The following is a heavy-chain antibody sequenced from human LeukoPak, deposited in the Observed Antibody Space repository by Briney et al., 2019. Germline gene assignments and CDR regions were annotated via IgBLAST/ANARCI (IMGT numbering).Heavy chain of an antibody. CDR1: GFTFSSYA. CDR2: ISGSGGST. Sequence: PGGSLRLSCAASGFTFSSYAMSWVRQAPGKGLEWVSAISGSGGSTHYADSVKGRFAISRDNSKNTLYLQMNSLRAEDTAAYYCAKVGYYYGSGSYSYWGQGTLVTVSS. CDR3: AKVGYYYGSGSYSY. J-gene: IGHJ4*02. D-gene: IGHD3-10*01. V-gene: IGHV3-23*01.